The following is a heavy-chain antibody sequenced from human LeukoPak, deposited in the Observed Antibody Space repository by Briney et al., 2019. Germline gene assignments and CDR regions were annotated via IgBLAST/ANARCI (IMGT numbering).Heavy chain of an antibody. CDR3: ARIQGNWNNGWFDP. J-gene: IGHJ5*02. CDR1: GGSITTYY. D-gene: IGHD1/OR15-1a*01. CDR2: IYASGTT. V-gene: IGHV4-4*07. Sequence: PSETLSLTCTVSGGSITTYYWSWIRRPAGKGLESIGRIYASGTTYYNPSLKRRVTMSVDTSKNQFSLKLTSVTAADTAIYYCARIQGNWNNGWFDPWGQGTLVIVSS.